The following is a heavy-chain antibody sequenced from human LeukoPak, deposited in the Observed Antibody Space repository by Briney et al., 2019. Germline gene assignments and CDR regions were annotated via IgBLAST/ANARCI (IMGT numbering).Heavy chain of an antibody. CDR3: AKDGSIAARTHFDY. V-gene: IGHV3-21*01. CDR2: ISSSSSYI. Sequence: GGSLRLSCAASGFTFSSYSMNWVRQAPGKGLEWVSSISSSSSYIYYADSVKGRFTISRDNSKNTLYLQMNSLRAEDTAVYYCAKDGSIAARTHFDYWGQGTLVTVSS. J-gene: IGHJ4*02. CDR1: GFTFSSYS. D-gene: IGHD6-6*01.